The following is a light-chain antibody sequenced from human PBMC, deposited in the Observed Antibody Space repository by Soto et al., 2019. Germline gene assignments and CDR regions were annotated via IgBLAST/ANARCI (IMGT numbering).Light chain of an antibody. J-gene: IGKJ2*01. V-gene: IGKV3-20*01. CDR2: GAS. CDR1: QSVSSSQ. Sequence: ENVLTQSPGTLSLSPGERATLSCRASQSVSSSQLAWYQQKPGQAPRLLIYGASSRVTGIPDRFSGSGSGTDLTLTISRLEPEDFAVYFCQQYGSSPPYTFGQGTKLEVK. CDR3: QQYGSSPPYT.